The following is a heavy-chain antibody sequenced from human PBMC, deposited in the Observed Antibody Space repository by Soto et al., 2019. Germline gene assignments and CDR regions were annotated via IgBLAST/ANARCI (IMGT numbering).Heavy chain of an antibody. CDR2: ISSSSSYI. D-gene: IGHD6-19*01. CDR3: ARWYSSGHYYYGMDV. Sequence: PGGSLRLSCAASGFTFSSYSMNWVRQAPGKGLEWVSSISSSSSYIYYADSVKGQLTISRDNAKNSLYLQMNSLRAEDTAVYYCARWYSSGHYYYGMDVWGQGTTVTVSS. J-gene: IGHJ6*02. V-gene: IGHV3-21*01. CDR1: GFTFSSYS.